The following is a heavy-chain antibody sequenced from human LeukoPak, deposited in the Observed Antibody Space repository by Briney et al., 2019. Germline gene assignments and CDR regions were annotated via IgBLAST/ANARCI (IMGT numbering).Heavy chain of an antibody. CDR1: GFTFSNYG. V-gene: IGHV3-30*02. J-gene: IGHJ4*02. CDR2: IRYDGTNK. Sequence: GGSLRLSCAASGFTFSNYGMHWVRQAPGKGLEWVTFIRYDGTNKYSADSVKGRFTISRDNSKNTLYLQMNSLRAEDTAVYYCAKDKIWGEDYFDYWGQGTLVTVSS. D-gene: IGHD3-16*01. CDR3: AKDKIWGEDYFDY.